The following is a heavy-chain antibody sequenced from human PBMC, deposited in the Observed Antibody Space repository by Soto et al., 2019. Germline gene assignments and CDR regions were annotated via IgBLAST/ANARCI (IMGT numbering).Heavy chain of an antibody. Sequence: QVQLQESGPGLVKPSETLSLTCSVSGASISRDHWNWIRQPPGKGLEWIGEYSGSTNYNPSLKSRSPISGDTANNQFSLKLSSVTATDTAVYFCATYTSDGGGRGYWGQGTLVTVSS. CDR2: EYSGST. CDR3: ATYTSDGGGRGY. J-gene: IGHJ4*02. CDR1: GASISRDH. D-gene: IGHD6-19*01. V-gene: IGHV4-59*08.